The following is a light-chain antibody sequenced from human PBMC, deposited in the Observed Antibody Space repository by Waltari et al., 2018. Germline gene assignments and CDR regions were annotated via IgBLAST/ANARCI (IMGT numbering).Light chain of an antibody. V-gene: IGKV1-9*01. CDR1: QGISNF. CDR2: NSF. Sequence: DIQLTQSPSFLSASVGDRVTITFRACQGISNFLAWYQQKPGKVPKLLIYNSFTLQSGVPSRFSGTGSGTEFTLTISSLQPEDFASYYCQVVNNYPLSFGGGTKVEI. CDR3: QVVNNYPLS. J-gene: IGKJ4*01.